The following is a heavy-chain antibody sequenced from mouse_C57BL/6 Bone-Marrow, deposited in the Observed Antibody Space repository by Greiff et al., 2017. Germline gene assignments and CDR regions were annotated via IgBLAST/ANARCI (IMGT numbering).Heavy chain of an antibody. CDR2: IDPETGGT. J-gene: IGHJ2*01. Sequence: VQLQQSGAELVRPGASVTLSCKASGYTFTDYEMHWVKQTPVHGLEWIGAIDPETGGTAYNQKFKGKAILTADKSSSTAYMELRSLKSADSAVYYCTSTDYWGQGTTLTVSS. CDR3: TSTDY. CDR1: GYTFTDYE. V-gene: IGHV1-15*01.